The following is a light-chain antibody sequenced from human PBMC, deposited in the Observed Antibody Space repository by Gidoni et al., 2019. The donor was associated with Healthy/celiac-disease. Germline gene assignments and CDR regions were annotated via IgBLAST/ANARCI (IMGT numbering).Light chain of an antibody. CDR3: QQYGTSSWT. Sequence: VLTQSPGTLSLSPGERATLSCRASQSVSSSYLAWYQQKPGQAPRLLIYGASSRATGIPDRFSGSGFGTDFTLTISRLEPEDCAVYYCQQYGTSSWTFGQGTKVEIK. J-gene: IGKJ1*01. CDR2: GAS. CDR1: QSVSSSY. V-gene: IGKV3-20*01.